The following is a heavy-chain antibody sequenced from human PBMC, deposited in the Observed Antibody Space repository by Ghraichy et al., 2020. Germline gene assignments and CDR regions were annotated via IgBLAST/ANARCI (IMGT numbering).Heavy chain of an antibody. Sequence: GALRLSCAASGFTFSSYAMSWVRQAPGKGLEWVSAISGSGGSTYYADSVKGRFTISRDNSKNTLYLQMNSLRAEDMAVYYCAKAAVAGLILGYVWGQGTTVTVSS. CDR3: AKAAVAGLILGYV. J-gene: IGHJ6*02. CDR1: GFTFSSYA. V-gene: IGHV3-23*01. CDR2: ISGSGGST. D-gene: IGHD6-19*01.